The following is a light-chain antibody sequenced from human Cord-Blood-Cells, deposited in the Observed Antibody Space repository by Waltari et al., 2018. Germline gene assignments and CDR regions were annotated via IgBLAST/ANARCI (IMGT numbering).Light chain of an antibody. Sequence: DIVMTQSPDSLAVSLGERATINCKSSQSVLYSSNNKNDLDWYQQKPGQRPKLLNYCASTRESGVPDRFSGSGSGTDFTLTISSLQAEDVAVYYCQQYYSTPSITFGQGTRLEIK. CDR3: QQYYSTPSIT. CDR2: CAS. CDR1: QSVLYSSNNKND. J-gene: IGKJ5*01. V-gene: IGKV4-1*01.